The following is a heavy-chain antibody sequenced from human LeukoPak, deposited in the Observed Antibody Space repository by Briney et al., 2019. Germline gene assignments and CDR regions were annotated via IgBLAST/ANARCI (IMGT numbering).Heavy chain of an antibody. J-gene: IGHJ4*02. CDR3: ARVGYSNDGGDY. CDR2: INHSGST. Sequence: SETLSLTCTVSGGSISSYYWSWIRQPAGKGLEWIGEINHSGSTNYNPSLKSRVTISVDTSKNQFSLKLSSVTAADTAVYYCARVGYSNDGGDYWGQGTLVTVSS. V-gene: IGHV4-34*01. CDR1: GGSISSYY. D-gene: IGHD4-11*01.